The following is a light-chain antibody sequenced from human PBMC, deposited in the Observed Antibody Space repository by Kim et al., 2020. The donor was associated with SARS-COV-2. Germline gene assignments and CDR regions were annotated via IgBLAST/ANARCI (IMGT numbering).Light chain of an antibody. Sequence: SSELTQDPAVYVALGQTVRITCHADSLRKYYARWYQQKPGEAPVVVVYPKNSRTSGIPHRFSASISADPAPVSITGAQAEDEADYYCYSRDGSGYLWVFG. CDR1: SLRKYY. V-gene: IGLV3-19*01. CDR3: YSRDGSGYLWV. J-gene: IGLJ3*02. CDR2: PKN.